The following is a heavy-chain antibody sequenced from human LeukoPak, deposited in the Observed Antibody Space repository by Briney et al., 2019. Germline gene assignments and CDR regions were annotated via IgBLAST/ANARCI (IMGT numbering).Heavy chain of an antibody. CDR3: ARGTWFGVY. CDR2: IKKDGSEK. J-gene: IGHJ4*02. V-gene: IGHV3-7*01. D-gene: IGHD3-10*01. CDR1: GFTFSDYL. Sequence: VGSLRLSCAPSGFTFSDYLMSWVRPAPGKGRERVATIKKDGSEKYYVGSVKGRFIISRDNAKNSLDLQMNSLRAEDTAVYYCARGTWFGVYWGQGTLVTVSS.